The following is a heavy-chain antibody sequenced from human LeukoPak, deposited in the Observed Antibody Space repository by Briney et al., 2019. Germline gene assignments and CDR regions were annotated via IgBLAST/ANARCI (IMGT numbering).Heavy chain of an antibody. Sequence: GGPLRLSCAASGFTFTNYWMTWVRQAPGKGLEWVANLNQYGNDKYYDDSVKGRFTISRDNARDSLYLEMNSLRAEDTAIYYCSRDLGTGRPHDVWGRGTLVTVSS. J-gene: IGHJ4*02. V-gene: IGHV3-7*01. CDR2: LNQYGNDK. CDR1: GFTFTNYW. D-gene: IGHD3/OR15-3a*01. CDR3: SRDLGTGRPHDV.